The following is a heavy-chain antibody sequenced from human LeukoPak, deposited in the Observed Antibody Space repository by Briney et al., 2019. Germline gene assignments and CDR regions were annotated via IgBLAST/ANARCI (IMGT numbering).Heavy chain of an antibody. CDR2: INHSGST. CDR1: GGSSSGYY. V-gene: IGHV4-34*01. J-gene: IGHJ4*02. CDR3: ARSYRYSNHFDY. D-gene: IGHD4-11*01. Sequence: SETLSLTCAVYGGSSSGYYWSWIRQPPGKGLEWIGEINHSGSTNYNPSLKSRVTISVDTSKNQFSLKLSSVTAADTAVYYCARSYRYSNHFDYWGQGTLVTVSS.